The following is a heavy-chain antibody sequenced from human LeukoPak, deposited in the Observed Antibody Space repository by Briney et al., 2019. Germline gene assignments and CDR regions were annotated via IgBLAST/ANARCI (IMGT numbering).Heavy chain of an antibody. V-gene: IGHV3-30*02. CDR2: IRYDGSNK. CDR1: GFTFSSYG. J-gene: IGHJ4*02. D-gene: IGHD1-1*01. CDR3: AKGDLTTTGTTSVDY. Sequence: PGGSLRLSCAASGFTFSSYGMHWVRQAPGKGLEWVAFIRYDGSNKYYADSVKGRLTISRDNSKNTLYLQMNSLRAEDTAVYYCAKGDLTTTGTTSVDYWGQGTLVTVSS.